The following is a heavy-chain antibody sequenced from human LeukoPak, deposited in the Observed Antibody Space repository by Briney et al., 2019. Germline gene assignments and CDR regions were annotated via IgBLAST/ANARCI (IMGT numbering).Heavy chain of an antibody. CDR3: ARVPPGYAFDI. V-gene: IGHV4-59*01. CDR1: GGSISSYY. J-gene: IGHJ3*02. Sequence: SETLSLTCTVSGGSISSYYWSWIRQPPGKGLEWIGYIYYSGSTNYNPSLKSRVTISVDTSRNQFSLKLSSVTAADTAVYYCARVPPGYAFDIWGQGTMVTVSP. D-gene: IGHD3-10*01. CDR2: IYYSGST.